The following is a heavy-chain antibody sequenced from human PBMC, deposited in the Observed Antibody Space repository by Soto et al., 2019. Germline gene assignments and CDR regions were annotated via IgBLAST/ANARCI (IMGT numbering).Heavy chain of an antibody. CDR3: AKGKGVGATPDGANC. CDR2: IRSDGDTT. J-gene: IGHJ4*02. CDR1: GFTFSSYG. D-gene: IGHD1-26*01. Sequence: EMQVLESGGGLVQPGGSLRLSCAASGFTFSSYGMNWVRQAPGKGLEWVAGIRSDGDTTYNADSVKGRFTVSRDTSKNTVDLQMNSLRAEDTAVYYCAKGKGVGATPDGANCWGQGTLVTVSS. V-gene: IGHV3-23*01.